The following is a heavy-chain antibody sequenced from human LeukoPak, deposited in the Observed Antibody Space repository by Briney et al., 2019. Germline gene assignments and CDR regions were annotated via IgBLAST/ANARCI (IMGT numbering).Heavy chain of an antibody. V-gene: IGHV4-34*01. Sequence: NPSETLSLTCAVYGGSFSGYYWSWIRQPPGKGLEWIGEINHSGSTNYNPSLKSRVTISVDTSKNQFSLKLSSVTAADTAVYYCARGGPLIAASTILGYWGQGTLVTVSS. CDR3: ARGGPLIAASTILGY. CDR2: INHSGST. J-gene: IGHJ4*02. CDR1: GGSFSGYY. D-gene: IGHD6-6*01.